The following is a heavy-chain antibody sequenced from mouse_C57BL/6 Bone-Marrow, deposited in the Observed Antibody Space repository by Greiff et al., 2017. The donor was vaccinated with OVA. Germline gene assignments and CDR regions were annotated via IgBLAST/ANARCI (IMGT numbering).Heavy chain of an antibody. J-gene: IGHJ3*01. CDR1: GYSITSGYY. D-gene: IGHD6-1*01. CDR3: ARGLLRAY. Sequence: DVKLQESGPGLVKPSQSLSLTCSVTGYSITSGYYWNWIRQFPGNKLEWMGYIGYDGSNNYNPSLKNRISITRDTSKNQFFLKLNSVTTEDTATYYCARGLLRAYWGQGTLVTVSA. V-gene: IGHV3-6*01. CDR2: IGYDGSN.